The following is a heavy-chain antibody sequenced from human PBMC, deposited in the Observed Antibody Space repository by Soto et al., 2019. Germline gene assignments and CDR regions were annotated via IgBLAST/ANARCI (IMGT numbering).Heavy chain of an antibody. CDR2: ISAYNGNT. D-gene: IGHD2-2*02. CDR1: GYTFTSYG. V-gene: IGHV1-18*01. Sequence: ASVKVSCKASGYTFTSYGISWVRQAPGQGLEWMGWISAYNGNTNYAQKLQGRVTMTTDTSTSTAYMELRSLRSDDTAVYYCARGRDVVVPAAIQSLWFDPWGQGTLVTVSS. J-gene: IGHJ5*02. CDR3: ARGRDVVVPAAIQSLWFDP.